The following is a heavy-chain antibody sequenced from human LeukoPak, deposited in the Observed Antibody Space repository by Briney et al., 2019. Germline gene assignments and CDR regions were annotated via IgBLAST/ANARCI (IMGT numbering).Heavy chain of an antibody. Sequence: PSQTLSLTCTVSGGFISSGSYYWRWIRQPAGTGLEWIGRIYTSGSTNYNPSLKSRVTISVDTSKNQFSLKLSSVTAADTAVYYCARVPYDFWSGYYGAFDIWGQGTMVTVSS. V-gene: IGHV4-61*02. CDR1: GGFISSGSYY. CDR3: ARVPYDFWSGYYGAFDI. CDR2: IYTSGST. J-gene: IGHJ3*02. D-gene: IGHD3-3*01.